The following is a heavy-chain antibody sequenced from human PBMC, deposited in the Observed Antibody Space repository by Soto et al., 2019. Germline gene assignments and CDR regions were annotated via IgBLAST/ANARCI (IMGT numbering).Heavy chain of an antibody. CDR3: ARAPDY. V-gene: IGHV4-39*01. CDR2: IYHSGST. CDR1: GGSVSSSGSHY. Sequence: QLHLQESGPGLVKPSETLSLTCTVSGGSVSSSGSHYWGWIRQPPGQGLEWIGSIYHSGSTYYNPSLKSRGTISVDTSKNQFSLELNSVTAADTAIYYCARAPDYWGQGTLVTVSS. J-gene: IGHJ4*02.